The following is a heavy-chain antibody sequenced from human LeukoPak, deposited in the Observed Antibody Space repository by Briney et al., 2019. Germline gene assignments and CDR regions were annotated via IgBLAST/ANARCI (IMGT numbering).Heavy chain of an antibody. CDR3: ARTYYYGSGSYYDYYYYGMDV. Sequence: SVKVSCKASGGTFGSYAISWVRQAPGQGLEWMGGIIPIFGTANYAQKFQGRVTITADESTSTAYMELSSLRSEDTAVYYCARTYYYGSGSYYDYYYYGMDVWGKGTTVTVSS. V-gene: IGHV1-69*13. CDR2: IIPIFGTA. D-gene: IGHD3-10*01. CDR1: GGTFGSYA. J-gene: IGHJ6*04.